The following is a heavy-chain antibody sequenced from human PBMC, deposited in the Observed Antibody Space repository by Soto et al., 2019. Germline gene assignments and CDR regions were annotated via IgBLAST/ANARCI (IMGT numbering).Heavy chain of an antibody. Sequence: KPSETLSLTCTVSGGSMSSHYWTWLRQPPGKGLEWIGYISYSGSSYYNPSLKSRVTISADTSRNQFSLRLTSVIAADTAVYFCARADPDASVGFWGQGTLVTVPQ. CDR2: ISYSGSS. D-gene: IGHD3-16*01. V-gene: IGHV4-59*11. CDR3: ARADPDASVGF. J-gene: IGHJ4*02. CDR1: GGSMSSHY.